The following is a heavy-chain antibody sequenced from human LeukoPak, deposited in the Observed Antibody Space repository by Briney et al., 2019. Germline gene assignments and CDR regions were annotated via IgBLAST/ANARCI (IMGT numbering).Heavy chain of an antibody. V-gene: IGHV4-39*01. CDR3: ATIAVADNYYFDY. D-gene: IGHD6-19*01. J-gene: IGHJ4*02. CDR1: GGSISSSSYY. CDR2: IYYSWST. Sequence: SETLSLTCTVSGGSISSSSYYWGWIRQPPGKGLEWIGSIYYSWSTYYNPSLKSRVTISVDTSKNQFSLKLSSVTAADTAVYYCATIAVADNYYFDYWGQGTLVTVSS.